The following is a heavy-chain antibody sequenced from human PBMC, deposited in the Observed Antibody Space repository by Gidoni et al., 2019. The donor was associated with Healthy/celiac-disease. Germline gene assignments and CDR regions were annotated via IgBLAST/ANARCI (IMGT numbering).Heavy chain of an antibody. J-gene: IGHJ4*02. Sequence: EVQLLESGGGLVQPGGSLSLSCAASGFTFSSYAMSWLRQAPGKGREWVSAISGSGGSTYYADSVKGRFTISRDNSKNTLYLQMNSLRAEDTAVYYCASLGAYDSSGYYYGVGYYFDYWGQGTLVTVSS. V-gene: IGHV3-23*01. CDR2: ISGSGGST. CDR3: ASLGAYDSSGYYYGVGYYFDY. D-gene: IGHD3-22*01. CDR1: GFTFSSYA.